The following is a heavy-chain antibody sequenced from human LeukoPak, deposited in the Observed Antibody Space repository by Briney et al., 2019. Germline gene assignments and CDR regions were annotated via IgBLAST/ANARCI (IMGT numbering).Heavy chain of an antibody. CDR1: GYSISSVYY. Sequence: SETLSLTCTVSGYSISSVYYWGWFRQPPGKGLEWIGSIYHSGSTYYNPSLKSRVTISVDTSKNQFSLKLSSVTAADTAVYYCARDPVLGSGRGYFDYWGQGTLVTVSS. J-gene: IGHJ4*02. CDR2: IYHSGST. D-gene: IGHD6-19*01. CDR3: ARDPVLGSGRGYFDY. V-gene: IGHV4-38-2*02.